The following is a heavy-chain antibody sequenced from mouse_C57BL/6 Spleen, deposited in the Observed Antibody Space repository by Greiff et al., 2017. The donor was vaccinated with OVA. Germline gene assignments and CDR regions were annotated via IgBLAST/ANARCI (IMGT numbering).Heavy chain of an antibody. D-gene: IGHD2-4*01. CDR2: IRLKSDNYAT. J-gene: IGHJ4*01. V-gene: IGHV6-3*01. Sequence: EVKVEESGGGLVQPGGSMKLSCVASGFTFSNYWMNWVRQSPEKGLEWVAQIRLKSDNYATHYAESVKGRFTISRDDSKSSVYLQMNNLRAEDTGIYYCTAGATMITTDLYYYAMDYWGQGTSVTVSS. CDR3: TAGATMITTDLYYYAMDY. CDR1: GFTFSNYW.